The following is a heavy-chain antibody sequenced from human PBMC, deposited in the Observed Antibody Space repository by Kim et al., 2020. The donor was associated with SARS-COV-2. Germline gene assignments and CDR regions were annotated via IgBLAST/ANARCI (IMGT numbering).Heavy chain of an antibody. Sequence: GGSLRLSCAASGFTFGDYAMHWVRQAPGKGLEWVSGISWNSGSIGYADSVKGRFTISRDNAKNSLYLQMNSLRAEDTALYYCAKEYYYDSSVFGADGMDVWGQGTTVTVSS. J-gene: IGHJ6*02. D-gene: IGHD3-22*01. CDR1: GFTFGDYA. CDR3: AKEYYYDSSVFGADGMDV. V-gene: IGHV3-9*01. CDR2: ISWNSGSI.